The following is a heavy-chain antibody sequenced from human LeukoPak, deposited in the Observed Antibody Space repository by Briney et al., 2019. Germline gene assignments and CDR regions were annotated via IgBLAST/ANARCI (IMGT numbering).Heavy chain of an antibody. CDR3: ARDRRVRGTTTRWFDP. J-gene: IGHJ5*02. D-gene: IGHD3-10*01. Sequence: ASVKVSCKASGYTFTGQYMHWVRQAARQGLEWMGWINPNSGATDYAQKFQGRVALTRDTSINTVYMELSSLRYDDTAVYYCARDRRVRGTTTRWFDPWGQGTLVTVSS. CDR2: INPNSGAT. V-gene: IGHV1-2*02. CDR1: GYTFTGQY.